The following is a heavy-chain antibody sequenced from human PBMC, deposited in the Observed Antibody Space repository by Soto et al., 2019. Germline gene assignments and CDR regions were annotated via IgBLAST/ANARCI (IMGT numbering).Heavy chain of an antibody. V-gene: IGHV3-30*18. J-gene: IGHJ4*02. D-gene: IGHD6-19*01. CDR1: GFTFSSYG. Sequence: QVQLVESGGGVVQPGRYLRLSCAASGFTFSSYGMHCVRQAPGHWLEWVAVISYEGINKYYADSVKGRFTISRDNSKTTLYLQMNSLRAEDTAVYYCAKDLFPSVAGTFDYWGQGTLVTVSS. CDR3: AKDLFPSVAGTFDY. CDR2: ISYEGINK.